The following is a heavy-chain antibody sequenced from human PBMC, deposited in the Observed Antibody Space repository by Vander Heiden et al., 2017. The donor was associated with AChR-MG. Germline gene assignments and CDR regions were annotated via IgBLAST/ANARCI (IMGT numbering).Heavy chain of an antibody. D-gene: IGHD4-17*01. V-gene: IGHV3-15*01. J-gene: IGHJ3*02. CDR3: TTDSYGDYGGGNDAFDI. Sequence: EVQLVESGGGLVKPGGSLRLSCAASGFTFSNAWMSWVRQAPGKGLEWVGRIKSKTDGGTTDYAAPVKGRFTISRDDSKNTLYLQMNSLKTEDTAVYYCTTDSYGDYGGGNDAFDIWGQGTMVTVSS. CDR1: GFTFSNAW. CDR2: IKSKTDGGTT.